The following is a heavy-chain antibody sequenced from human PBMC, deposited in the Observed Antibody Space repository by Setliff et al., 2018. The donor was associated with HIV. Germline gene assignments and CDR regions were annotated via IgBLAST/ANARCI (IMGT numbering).Heavy chain of an antibody. CDR2: IHISGAT. CDR3: ARYSGTFTRYFDP. CDR1: GDSTTSSY. J-gene: IGHJ5*02. Sequence: SETLSLTCTISGDSTTSSYWSWIRQPPGKGLEWIGYIHISGATSYNPSLERRVTISLDMSKNQFSLKLTSVTAADAAMYYCARYSGTFTRYFDPWGPGTLVTVS. D-gene: IGHD1-26*01. V-gene: IGHV4-4*09.